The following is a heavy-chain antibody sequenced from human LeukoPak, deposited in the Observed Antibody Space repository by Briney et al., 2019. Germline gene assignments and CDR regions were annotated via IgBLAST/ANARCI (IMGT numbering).Heavy chain of an antibody. CDR2: IYYSGST. D-gene: IGHD3-22*01. Sequence: SETLSLTCTVSGGSISSYYWSWIRQHPGKGLEWIGYIYYSGSTYYNPSLKSRVTISVDTSKNQFSLKLSSVTAADTAVYYCARALDYYDSSGYLGTTTYYFDYWGQGTLVTVSS. V-gene: IGHV4-59*06. CDR3: ARALDYYDSSGYLGTTTYYFDY. CDR1: GGSISSYY. J-gene: IGHJ4*02.